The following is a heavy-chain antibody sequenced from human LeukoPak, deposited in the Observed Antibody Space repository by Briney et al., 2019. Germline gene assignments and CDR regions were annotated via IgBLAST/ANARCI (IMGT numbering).Heavy chain of an antibody. J-gene: IGHJ5*02. D-gene: IGHD2-21*01. Sequence: SETLSLTCTVSGGSISSYYWSWVRQPAGKGLEWLGHIYTSGSTDYNPSLKSRVTMSVDTSKNQISLKLTSVTAADTAVYYCARGAIPVALHWFDPWGQGILVTVSS. CDR2: IYTSGST. CDR1: GGSISSYY. CDR3: ARGAIPVALHWFDP. V-gene: IGHV4-4*07.